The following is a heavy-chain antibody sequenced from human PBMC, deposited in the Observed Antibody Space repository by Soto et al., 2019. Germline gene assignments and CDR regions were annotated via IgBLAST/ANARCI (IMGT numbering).Heavy chain of an antibody. J-gene: IGHJ5*02. CDR1: CYTFFTYD. Sequence: CDSVSFSCPTSCYTFFTYDSSWVRQAPVEGIEWMGWISTYSGDTKYAQKFQGRVTMTTDTSTTTAYLELRSLRSDDTAVYYCAIQQVRRTSGYTCDTWGQG. CDR2: ISTYSGDT. V-gene: IGHV1-18*01. CDR3: AIQQVRRTSGYTCDT. D-gene: IGHD6-13*01.